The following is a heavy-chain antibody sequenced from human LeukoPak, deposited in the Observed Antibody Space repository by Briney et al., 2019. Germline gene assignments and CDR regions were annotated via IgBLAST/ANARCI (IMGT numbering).Heavy chain of an antibody. CDR3: ARDIRSAAAVYYYYGMDV. V-gene: IGHV1-2*02. Sequence: ASVKVSCKASGYTFTGYYMHWVRQAPGQGLEWMGWINPNSGGTNYAQKFQGRVTMTRDTSISTAYMELSRLRSDDTAVYYCARDIRSAAAVYYYYGMDVWGQGTTVTVSS. D-gene: IGHD6-13*01. CDR1: GYTFTGYY. CDR2: INPNSGGT. J-gene: IGHJ6*02.